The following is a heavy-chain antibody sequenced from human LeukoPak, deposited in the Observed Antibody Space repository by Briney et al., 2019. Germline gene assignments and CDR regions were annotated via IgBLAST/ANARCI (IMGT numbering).Heavy chain of an antibody. V-gene: IGHV3-9*01. CDR1: GFTFDDYA. J-gene: IGHJ4*02. CDR2: ISWNSGSI. CDR3: APGPLFDY. Sequence: PGGSLRLSCAASGFTFDDYAVHWVRQAPGKGLEWVSGISWNSGSIGYADSVKGRFTISRDNAKNSLYLQMNSLRAEDTALYYCAPGPLFDYWGQGTLVTVSS.